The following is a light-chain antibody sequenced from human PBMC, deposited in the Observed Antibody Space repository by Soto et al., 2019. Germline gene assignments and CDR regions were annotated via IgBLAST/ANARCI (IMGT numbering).Light chain of an antibody. CDR1: SSNIGTNA. CDR3: QSYDSSLSAWV. J-gene: IGLJ3*02. Sequence: QSVVTQPPSASGTPGQRVTISCSGSSSNIGTNAVNWCQQLPGTAPRLLIYGNINRPSGVPDRFSGSRSGTSASLAITGLQAEDEADYYCQSYDSSLSAWVFGGGTKVTVL. CDR2: GNI. V-gene: IGLV1-40*01.